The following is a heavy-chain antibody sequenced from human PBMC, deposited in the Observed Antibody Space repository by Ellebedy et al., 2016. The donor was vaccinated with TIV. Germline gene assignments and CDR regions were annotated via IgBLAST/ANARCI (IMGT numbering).Heavy chain of an antibody. D-gene: IGHD2-15*01. CDR2: ISGGGRNT. J-gene: IGHJ2*01. CDR1: GLTFTSFA. Sequence: GESLKISXAASGLTFTSFAMNWVRQAPGKGLEWVSAISGGGRNTYYSDSVKGRFTVSRDNSNNTVFLQMNSLRADDTAVYYCAKVPVEVAIINWYFDLWGRGALVTVSS. CDR3: AKVPVEVAIINWYFDL. V-gene: IGHV3-23*01.